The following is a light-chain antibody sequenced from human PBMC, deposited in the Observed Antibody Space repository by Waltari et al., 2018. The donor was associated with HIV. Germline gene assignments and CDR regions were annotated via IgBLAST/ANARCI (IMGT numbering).Light chain of an antibody. CDR2: DVS. CDR1: YRDVGSYNL. V-gene: IGLV2-23*02. J-gene: IGLJ2*01. CDR3: CSYTGTTTLI. Sequence: QSALTQPASVSGSPGQSITLSCPGTYRDVGSYNLVSWYQHHPGLAPKLILYDVSKRPSGVSDRFSGSKSGSTATLTISGLQAEDEASYYCCSYTGTTTLIFGGGTKLTV.